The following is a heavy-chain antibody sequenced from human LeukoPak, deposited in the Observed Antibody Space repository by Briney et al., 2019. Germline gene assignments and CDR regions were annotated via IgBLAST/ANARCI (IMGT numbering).Heavy chain of an antibody. CDR3: ARDHLAAAGFDY. Sequence: PGGSLRLSCAASGFTFSSYAMSWVRQAPGKGLEWVSAISGSGGSTYYADSVKGRFTISRDNAKNSLYLQMNSLKAEDTAVYYCARDHLAAAGFDYWGQGTLVTVSS. D-gene: IGHD6-13*01. CDR2: ISGSGGST. V-gene: IGHV3-23*01. CDR1: GFTFSSYA. J-gene: IGHJ4*02.